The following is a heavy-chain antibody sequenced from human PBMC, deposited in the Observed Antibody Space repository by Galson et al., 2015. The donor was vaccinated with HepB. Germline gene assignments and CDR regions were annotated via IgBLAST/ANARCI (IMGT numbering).Heavy chain of an antibody. CDR2: IIPSSTYT. CDR3: AKSTTFDY. V-gene: IGHV3-23*01. D-gene: IGHD1-1*01. CDR1: GFTFNNSA. Sequence: SLRLSCAVSGFTFNNSAMSWVRRAPGRGLDWVSTIIPSSTYTYYADSVKGRFTISRDNSKNTLYLQMDNLRAEDTALYYCAKSTTFDYWGRGTLVTVSS. J-gene: IGHJ4*02.